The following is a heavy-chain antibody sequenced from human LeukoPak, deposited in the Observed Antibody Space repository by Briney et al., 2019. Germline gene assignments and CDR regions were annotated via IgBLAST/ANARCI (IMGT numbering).Heavy chain of an antibody. J-gene: IGHJ6*02. CDR1: GYTFTSYG. Sequence: ASVKVSCKASGYTFTSYGISWVRQAPGQGLEWMGWISACNGNTNYAQKLQGRVTMTTDTSTSTAYMELRSLRSDDTAVYYCARDYMTTPSYYYYGMDVWGQGTTVTVSS. CDR3: ARDYMTTPSYYYYGMDV. V-gene: IGHV1-18*01. CDR2: ISACNGNT. D-gene: IGHD1-14*01.